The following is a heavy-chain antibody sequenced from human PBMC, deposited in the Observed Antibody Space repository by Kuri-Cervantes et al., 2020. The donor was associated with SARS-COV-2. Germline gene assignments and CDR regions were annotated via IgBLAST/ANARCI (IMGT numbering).Heavy chain of an antibody. Sequence: GGSLRLSCTASGFIFSGYYMTWICQAPGKGLEWVAVISYDGSNKYYADSVKGRFTISRDNSKNTLYLQMNSLRAEDTAVYYCASELGYCSGGSCYPFDYWGQGTLVTVSS. CDR3: ASELGYCSGGSCYPFDY. V-gene: IGHV3-30-3*01. J-gene: IGHJ4*02. CDR2: ISYDGSNK. CDR1: GFIFSGYY. D-gene: IGHD2-15*01.